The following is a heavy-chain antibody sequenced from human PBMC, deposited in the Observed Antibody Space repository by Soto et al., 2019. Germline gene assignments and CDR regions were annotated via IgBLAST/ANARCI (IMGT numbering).Heavy chain of an antibody. J-gene: IGHJ6*02. D-gene: IGHD5-12*01. Sequence: PGGSLRLSCAASGFTFSSYGMHWVRQAPGKGLEWVAVIRYDGSNKYYADSVKGRFTISRDNSKNTLYLQMNSLRAEDTAVYYCARTVATMYGMDVWGQGTPVTVSS. CDR1: GFTFSSYG. CDR2: IRYDGSNK. V-gene: IGHV3-33*01. CDR3: ARTVATMYGMDV.